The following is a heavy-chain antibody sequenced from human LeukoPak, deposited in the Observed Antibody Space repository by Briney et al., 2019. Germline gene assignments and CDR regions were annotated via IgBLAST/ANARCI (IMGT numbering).Heavy chain of an antibody. CDR2: ISSSSSYI. Sequence: GGSLRLSCAASGFTFSSYSMNWVRQAPGKGLEWVSSISSSSSYIYYADSVKGRFTISRDNVKNSLYLQMNSLRAEDTAVYYCARGPIVGATTGYFDYWGQGTLVTVSS. J-gene: IGHJ4*02. CDR3: ARGPIVGATTGYFDY. D-gene: IGHD1-26*01. CDR1: GFTFSSYS. V-gene: IGHV3-21*01.